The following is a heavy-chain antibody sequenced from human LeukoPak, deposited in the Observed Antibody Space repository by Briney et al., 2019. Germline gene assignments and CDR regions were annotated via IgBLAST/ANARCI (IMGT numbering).Heavy chain of an antibody. V-gene: IGHV4-4*02. J-gene: IGHJ4*02. CDR2: IYHSGST. CDR1: GGSISSSNW. Sequence: SETLSLTCAVSGGSISSSNWWSWVRQPPGKGLEWIGEIYHSGSTNYNPSLKSRVTISVDKSKNQCSLKLSSVTAADTAVYYCASLNNAAGDFYRWGQGTLVTVSS. D-gene: IGHD6-13*01. CDR3: ASLNNAAGDFYR.